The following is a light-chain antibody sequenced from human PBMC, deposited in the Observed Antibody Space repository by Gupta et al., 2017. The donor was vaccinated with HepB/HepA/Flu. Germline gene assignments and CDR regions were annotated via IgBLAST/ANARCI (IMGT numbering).Light chain of an antibody. J-gene: IGLJ2*01. V-gene: IGLV1-51*01. CDR1: TSNIGNYY. Sequence: QSVFTQPRSVSAAPGQTVTISCSGSTSNIGNYYVSWYQKFPGTAPKLLIYGNDKRPAGTPDRFSGSKSGTSATLDITGLQTGDEGDYYCGTWDSDLSVVFGGGTKLTVL. CDR3: GTWDSDLSVV. CDR2: GND.